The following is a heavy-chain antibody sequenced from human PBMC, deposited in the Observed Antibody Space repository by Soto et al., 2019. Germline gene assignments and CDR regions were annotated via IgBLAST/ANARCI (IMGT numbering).Heavy chain of an antibody. J-gene: IGHJ5*02. CDR2: VYYTGRT. CDR3: ARVATLAGPFGWFDP. CDR1: GGSITSGGSP. D-gene: IGHD6-19*01. V-gene: IGHV4-31*03. Sequence: PSETLSLTCTVSGGSITSGGSPWTWIRQFPGRGLEWIGYVYYTGRTLYTPSLKSRVSILVDTSQNQLSLSMRSVTAADTAIYYCARVATLAGPFGWFDPWGQGTLVTVSS.